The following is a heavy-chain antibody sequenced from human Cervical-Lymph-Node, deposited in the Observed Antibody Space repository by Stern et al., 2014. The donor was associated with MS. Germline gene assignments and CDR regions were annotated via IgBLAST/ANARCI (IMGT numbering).Heavy chain of an antibody. CDR3: AKDGSPWYEDNLEI. CDR1: GYSFTDYY. CDR2: ISPNSGAT. J-gene: IGHJ3*02. D-gene: IGHD6-6*01. V-gene: IGHV1-2*06. Sequence: QVQLVQSGAEVKKPGASVKVSCKASGYSFTDYYLHWVRQAPGQGLEWMGRISPNSGATSYAQKFEGRVTMTRDTSINTAYMGLSRLTSDDTAVYFCAKDGSPWYEDNLEIWGQGTMVTVSS.